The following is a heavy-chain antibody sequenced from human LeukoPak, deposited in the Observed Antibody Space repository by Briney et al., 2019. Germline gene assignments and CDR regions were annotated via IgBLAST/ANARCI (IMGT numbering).Heavy chain of an antibody. J-gene: IGHJ4*02. Sequence: GGSLRLSCAASGFTFSSYAMHWVRQAPGKGLEWVAVISYAGSNKYYADSVKGRFTISRDNSKNTLYLQMNSLRAEDTAIYYCARGLHRIAVAGTGSFPFDYWGQGTLVTVSS. V-gene: IGHV3-30*04. D-gene: IGHD6-19*01. CDR1: GFTFSSYA. CDR3: ARGLHRIAVAGTGSFPFDY. CDR2: ISYAGSNK.